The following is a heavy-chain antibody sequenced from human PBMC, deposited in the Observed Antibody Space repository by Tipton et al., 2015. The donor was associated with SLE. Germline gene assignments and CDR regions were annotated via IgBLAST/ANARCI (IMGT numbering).Heavy chain of an antibody. D-gene: IGHD3-10*01. Sequence: TLSLTCSVSGGSITSNSHYWVWIRQPPGKGLEWIGSISSAGSTYYNPSLKSRITISVDTSKNQFSLNLTSVTAADTAVYYCVRGGSYYSLGTFDAFDIWGQGTTVTVSS. V-gene: IGHV4-39*07. J-gene: IGHJ3*02. CDR2: ISSAGST. CDR3: VRGGSYYSLGTFDAFDI. CDR1: GGSITSNSHY.